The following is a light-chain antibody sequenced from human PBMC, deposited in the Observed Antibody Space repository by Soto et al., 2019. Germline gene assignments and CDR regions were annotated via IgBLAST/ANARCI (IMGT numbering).Light chain of an antibody. CDR2: QDT. CDR3: QAWDSSTDV. CDR1: KLGNKY. J-gene: IGLJ1*01. Sequence: SYELTQPPSVSVSPGQTASITCSGDKLGNKYAAWYQQKPGQSPVLVIFQDTKRPSGIPERFSSSNSGNTATLTISGTQAMDEADYYCQAWDSSTDVFGTGTKVTVL. V-gene: IGLV3-1*01.